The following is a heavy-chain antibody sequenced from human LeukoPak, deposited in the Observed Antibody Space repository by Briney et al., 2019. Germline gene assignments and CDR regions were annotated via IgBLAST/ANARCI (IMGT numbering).Heavy chain of an antibody. V-gene: IGHV1-69*04. Sequence: GSSVKVSCKASGGTFSSYAISWVRQAPGQGLEWMGRIIPILGIANYAQKFQGRVTITADKSTSTAYMELSSLRSEDTAVYYCARDLYYYDSSGYYPFAFDIRGQGTMVTVSS. CDR3: ARDLYYYDSSGYYPFAFDI. D-gene: IGHD3-22*01. CDR1: GGTFSSYA. J-gene: IGHJ3*02. CDR2: IIPILGIA.